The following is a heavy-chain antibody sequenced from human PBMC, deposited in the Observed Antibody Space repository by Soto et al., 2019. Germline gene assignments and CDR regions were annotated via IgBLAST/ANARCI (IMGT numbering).Heavy chain of an antibody. D-gene: IGHD6-19*01. CDR2: IIPIFGTA. J-gene: IGHJ6*02. Sequence: QVQLVQSGAEVKKPGSSVKVSCKASGGTFSSYAISWVRQAPGQGLEWLGGIIPIFGTANYAQKFHGRVTITANETTSTAFMELSTLRSEDTAVYYCARGLRAVAHYYYYCMDVWGRGTTVTFS. CDR3: ARGLRAVAHYYYYCMDV. CDR1: GGTFSSYA. V-gene: IGHV1-69*01.